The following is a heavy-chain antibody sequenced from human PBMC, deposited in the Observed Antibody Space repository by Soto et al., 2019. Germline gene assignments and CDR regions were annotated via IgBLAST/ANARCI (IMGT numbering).Heavy chain of an antibody. D-gene: IGHD3-10*01. CDR3: ARDDYYGSDADD. Sequence: QVQLVQSGAEVKKPGASVKVSCKASGYTFTNYAIYWVRQAPGQRLEWMGRINAGNCNTTYSEKFQGRVTITRDTSASTAYMELSSLKSEDTAVYYCARDDYYGSDADDWGQGTLVTVSS. CDR1: GYTFTNYA. CDR2: INAGNCNT. J-gene: IGHJ4*02. V-gene: IGHV1-3*01.